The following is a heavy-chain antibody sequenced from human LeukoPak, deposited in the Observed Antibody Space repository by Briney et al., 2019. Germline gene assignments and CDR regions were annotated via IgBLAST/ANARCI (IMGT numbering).Heavy chain of an antibody. Sequence: ASVKVSCKASGGTFSSYAFSWVRQAPGQGLEWMGGIIPIFGTANYAQKFQGRDTITTDESTSTAYMELSSLRSEDTAVYYCARGPLSGSYYYFDYWGQGTLVTVSS. CDR1: GGTFSSYA. V-gene: IGHV1-69*05. D-gene: IGHD1-26*01. CDR3: ARGPLSGSYYYFDY. CDR2: IIPIFGTA. J-gene: IGHJ4*02.